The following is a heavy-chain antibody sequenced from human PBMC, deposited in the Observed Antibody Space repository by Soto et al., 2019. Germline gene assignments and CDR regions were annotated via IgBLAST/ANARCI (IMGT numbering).Heavy chain of an antibody. J-gene: IGHJ4*02. V-gene: IGHV3-23*01. CDR1: GFTFSSYA. Sequence: EVQLLESGGGLVQPGGSLRLSCAASGFTFSSYAMSWVRQAPGKGLEWVSAISGSGGSTYYADSVKGRFTISRDNSKNTLYLQMNSLRAEDTAVYYCASHGAGCSGGSCWYFDYWGQGTLVTVSS. D-gene: IGHD2-15*01. CDR3: ASHGAGCSGGSCWYFDY. CDR2: ISGSGGST.